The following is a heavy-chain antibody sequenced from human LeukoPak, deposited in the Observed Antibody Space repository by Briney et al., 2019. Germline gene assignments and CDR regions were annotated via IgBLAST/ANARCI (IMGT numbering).Heavy chain of an antibody. V-gene: IGHV4-30-2*01. CDR2: IYDSGST. J-gene: IGHJ5*02. CDR3: ARFLRRPIPCFPNWFDP. D-gene: IGHD2/OR15-2a*01. CDR1: GASISSGRYS. Sequence: ASQTLSLTCAVSGASISSGRYSWSWIRQPPGKGLEWIGYIYDSGSTYYNPSLKSRVTISVDRSKNQFSLKVSSVTAADTAVYYCARFLRRPIPCFPNWFDPWGQGTLVTVSS.